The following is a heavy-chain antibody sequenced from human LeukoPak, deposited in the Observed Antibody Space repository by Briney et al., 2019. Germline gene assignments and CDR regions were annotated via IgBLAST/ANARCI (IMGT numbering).Heavy chain of an antibody. Sequence: GGSLRLSCAASGFTLSRFAMHWVRQAPGKGLEWVASISYDGSPKYNADSVKGPFTISRDNPKNTLYLQINSLSPDDTAVYYCARDMGYNYGFFDSWGQGTLVTVSS. D-gene: IGHD5-18*01. J-gene: IGHJ4*02. CDR1: GFTLSRFA. CDR2: ISYDGSPK. CDR3: ARDMGYNYGFFDS. V-gene: IGHV3-30-3*01.